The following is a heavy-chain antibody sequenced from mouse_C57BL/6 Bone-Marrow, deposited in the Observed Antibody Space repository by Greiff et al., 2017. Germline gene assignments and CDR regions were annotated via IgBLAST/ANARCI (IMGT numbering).Heavy chain of an antibody. V-gene: IGHV1-9*01. J-gene: IGHJ1*03. CDR2: ILPGSGST. CDR3: AMTSHYGYHWYFDV. CDR1: GYTFTGYW. D-gene: IGHD2-2*01. Sequence: VHLVESGAELMKPGASVKLSCKATGYTFTGYWIEWVKQRPGHGLEWIGEILPGSGSTNYNEKFKGKATFTADTSSNTAYMQLSSLTTEDSAIYYCAMTSHYGYHWYFDVWGTGTTVTVSS.